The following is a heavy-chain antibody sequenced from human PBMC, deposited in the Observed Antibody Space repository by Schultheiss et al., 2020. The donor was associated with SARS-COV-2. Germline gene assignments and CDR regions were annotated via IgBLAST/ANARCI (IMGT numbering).Heavy chain of an antibody. CDR1: GFTFGDYA. CDR3: TRDVAIAYYDSSGYYVDY. V-gene: IGHV3-49*04. J-gene: IGHJ4*02. D-gene: IGHD3-22*01. Sequence: GGSLRLSCTASGFTFGDYAMSWVRQAPGKGLEWVGFIRSKAYGGTTEYAASVKGRFTISRDDSKSIAYLQMNSLKTEDTAVYYCTRDVAIAYYDSSGYYVDYWGQGTLVTVSS. CDR2: IRSKAYGGTT.